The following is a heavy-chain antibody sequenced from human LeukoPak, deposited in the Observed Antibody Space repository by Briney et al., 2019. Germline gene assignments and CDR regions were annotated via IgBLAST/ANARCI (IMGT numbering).Heavy chain of an antibody. V-gene: IGHV3-30*18. J-gene: IGHJ4*02. CDR1: GFTFSSYG. CDR2: ISYDGSNK. CDR3: AKAASLIPVY. Sequence: GGSLRLSCAASGFTFSSYGMHWVRQAPGKGLEWVAVISYDGSNKYYADSVKGRFTISRDNSKNTLYLQMNSLRAEGTAVYYCAKAASLIPVYWGQGTLVTVSS. D-gene: IGHD2-2*02.